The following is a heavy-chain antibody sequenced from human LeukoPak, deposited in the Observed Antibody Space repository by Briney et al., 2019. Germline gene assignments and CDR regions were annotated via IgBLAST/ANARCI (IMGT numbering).Heavy chain of an antibody. Sequence: GRSLRLSCAASGFTFDDYAMHWVRQAPGKGLEWVSGISWNSGSIGYADSVKGRFTISRDNAKNSLYLQMNSLRAEDTALYYWANRDYWGQGTLVTVSS. J-gene: IGHJ4*02. V-gene: IGHV3-9*01. CDR2: ISWNSGSI. CDR1: GFTFDDYA. CDR3: ANRDY.